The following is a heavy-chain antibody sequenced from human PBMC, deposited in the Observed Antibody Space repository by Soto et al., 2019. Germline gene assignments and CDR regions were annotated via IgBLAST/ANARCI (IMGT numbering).Heavy chain of an antibody. CDR3: ARGGHCSGGSCYFMGY. J-gene: IGHJ4*02. D-gene: IGHD2-15*01. CDR2: IYYSGST. V-gene: IGHV4-39*01. Sequence: PSETLSLTCTVSGGSISSSTYYWGWIRQPPGKGLEWIGTIYYSGSTYYNPSLKSRVTISVDTSKNQFSLKLSSLTAADTAVYYCARGGHCSGGSCYFMGYWGQGTLVTVSS. CDR1: GGSISSSTYY.